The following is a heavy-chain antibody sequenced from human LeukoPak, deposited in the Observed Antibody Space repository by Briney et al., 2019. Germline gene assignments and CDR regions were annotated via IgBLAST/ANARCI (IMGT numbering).Heavy chain of an antibody. CDR2: ISAYNGNT. CDR3: ARVVRMDLYYYYGMDV. J-gene: IGHJ6*02. D-gene: IGHD3-10*01. CDR1: GYTFTSYG. Sequence: ASVKVSCKASGYTFTSYGISWVRQAPGQGLEWMGWISAYNGNTNYAQQLQGRVTMTTDTSTSTAYMELRSLRSDDTAVYYCARVVRMDLYYYYGMDVWGQGTTVTVSS. V-gene: IGHV1-18*01.